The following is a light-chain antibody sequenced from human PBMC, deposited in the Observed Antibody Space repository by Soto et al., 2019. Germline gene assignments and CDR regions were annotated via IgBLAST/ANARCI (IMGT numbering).Light chain of an antibody. CDR2: GAS. V-gene: IGKV3-20*01. CDR3: QQYGGSAPYT. J-gene: IGKJ2*01. CDR1: RSISSTY. Sequence: EIVLTQSPGTLCLSPGERATLSCRASRSISSTYLAWYQQKPGQAPRLLIYGASSRATGISDRFSGSGSGTDFTLTISRLEPEDFAVYYCQQYGGSAPYTFVQGTKLEIK.